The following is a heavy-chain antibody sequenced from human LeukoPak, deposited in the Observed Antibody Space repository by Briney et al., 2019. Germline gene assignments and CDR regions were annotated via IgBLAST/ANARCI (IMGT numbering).Heavy chain of an antibody. CDR2: IIPIFGTA. J-gene: IGHJ4*02. Sequence: SVKVSCKASGGTFSSYAISWVRQAPGQGLELMGGIIPIFGTANYAQKFQGRVTITADESTSTAYMELSSLRSEDTAVYYCARDPLRYFEPAGYFDYWGQGTLVTVSS. CDR1: GGTFSSYA. V-gene: IGHV1-69*01. CDR3: ARDPLRYFEPAGYFDY. D-gene: IGHD3-9*01.